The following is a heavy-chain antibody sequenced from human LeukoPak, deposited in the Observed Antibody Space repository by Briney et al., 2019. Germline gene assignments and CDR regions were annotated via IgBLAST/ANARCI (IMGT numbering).Heavy chain of an antibody. Sequence: PGGSLRFSCAASGFTFSSYWMSWVRQAPGKGLEWVANIKQAGSEKYYVDSVKGRFTISRDNAKNSLYLQMNSLRAEDTAVYYCARYSSSWDLDYWGQGTLVTVSS. CDR1: GFTFSSYW. V-gene: IGHV3-7*01. CDR3: ARYSSSWDLDY. J-gene: IGHJ4*02. CDR2: IKQAGSEK. D-gene: IGHD6-13*01.